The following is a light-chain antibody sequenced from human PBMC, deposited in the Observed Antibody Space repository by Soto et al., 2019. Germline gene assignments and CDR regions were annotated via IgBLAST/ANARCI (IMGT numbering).Light chain of an antibody. CDR1: SSDVGGYNY. J-gene: IGLJ1*01. CDR2: DVS. CDR3: SSYTSSSTLSF. Sequence: QSALTQPASVSGSPGQSITISCTGTSSDVGGYNYVSWYQQHPGKAPKLMIYDVSNRLSGVSNRFSGSKSGNTASLTISGLQAEDEADYYCSSYTSSSTLSFFGTGTKLTVL. V-gene: IGLV2-14*01.